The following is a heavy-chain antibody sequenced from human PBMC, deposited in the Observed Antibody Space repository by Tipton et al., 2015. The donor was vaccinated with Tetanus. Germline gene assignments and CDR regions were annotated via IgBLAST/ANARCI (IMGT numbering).Heavy chain of an antibody. CDR3: ARDGIFGVVAY. CDR1: GGSISSGGYY. J-gene: IGHJ4*02. V-gene: IGHV4-31*03. CDR2: IYYSGST. D-gene: IGHD3-3*01. Sequence: TLSLTCTVSGGSISSGGYYWSWIRQHPGKGLEWIGYIYYSGSTYYNPSLKSRVTISVDTSKNQFSLKLSSVTAADTAVYYCARDGIFGVVAYWGQGTLVTVSS.